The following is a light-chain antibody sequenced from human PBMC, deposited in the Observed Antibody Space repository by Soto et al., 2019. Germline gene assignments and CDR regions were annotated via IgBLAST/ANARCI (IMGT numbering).Light chain of an antibody. V-gene: IGLV1-44*01. CDR2: SNN. CDR1: SSNIGRNT. Sequence: QSVLTQQPSASGTPGQRVPISCSGSSSNIGRNTVEWYRQLPVTAQKLVIYSNNQRPSGVPDRFSGSRSGTSASLAISGLQSEDEAHYYCGAWDDSLSGVVFGGGTKLTVL. J-gene: IGLJ2*01. CDR3: GAWDDSLSGVV.